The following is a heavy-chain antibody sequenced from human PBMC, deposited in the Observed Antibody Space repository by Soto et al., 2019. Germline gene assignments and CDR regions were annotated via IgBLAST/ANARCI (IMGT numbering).Heavy chain of an antibody. D-gene: IGHD1-20*01. J-gene: IGHJ6*02. CDR1: EFTFDKYY. CDR3: ARGNWNYYYGFDV. V-gene: IGHV3-7*01. Sequence: EVQLVESGGGLVQPGGSLSLSCAASEFTFDKYYMTWVRQAPGKGPEWVANIKPDGSEQYYVDSVKGRFTISRDNANNSLYLQMNRLRADDTAVYFCARGNWNYYYGFDVWGQGPTVTVSS. CDR2: IKPDGSEQ.